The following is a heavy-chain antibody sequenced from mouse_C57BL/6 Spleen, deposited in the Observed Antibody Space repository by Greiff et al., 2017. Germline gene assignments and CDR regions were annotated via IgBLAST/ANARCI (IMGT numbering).Heavy chain of an antibody. V-gene: IGHV1-66*01. CDR3: ARGLLRNYAMDY. CDR2: IYPGSGNT. CDR1: GYSFTSYY. J-gene: IGHJ4*01. Sequence: QVQLQQSGPELVKPGASVKISCKASGYSFTSYYIHWVKQRPGQGLEWIGWIYPGSGNTKYNEKFKGKATLTADTSSSTAYMQLSSLTSEDSAVYYCARGLLRNYAMDYWGQGTSVTVSS. D-gene: IGHD2-3*01.